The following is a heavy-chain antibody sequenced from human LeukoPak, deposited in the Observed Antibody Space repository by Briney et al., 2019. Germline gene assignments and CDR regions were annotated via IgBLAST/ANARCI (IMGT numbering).Heavy chain of an antibody. CDR3: TRAPHPRCSSSGCYLDY. V-gene: IGHV3-49*04. D-gene: IGHD2-2*01. Sequence: GSLRLSCSTSGFTFGDYAMSWVRQAPGKGLEWVGFIQAKAYGGATKYAASVNGRFSISRDDSQSIANLQMNDLKTEDTAVYYCTRAPHPRCSSSGCYLDYWGQGTLVTVSS. CDR2: IQAKAYGGAT. CDR1: GFTFGDYA. J-gene: IGHJ4*02.